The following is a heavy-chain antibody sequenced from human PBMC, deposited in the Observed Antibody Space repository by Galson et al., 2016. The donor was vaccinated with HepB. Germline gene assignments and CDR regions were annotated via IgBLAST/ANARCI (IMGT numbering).Heavy chain of an antibody. Sequence: SLRLSCAASGFTFSSYAMHWVRQAPGKGLEWVAVISYDGGDKYYADSVKGRFTLSRDNSKNTLYLQMNSLRAEDTAVYYCARVLGGPETAVAGRGHGLDPWGQGTLVTVSS. J-gene: IGHJ5*02. V-gene: IGHV3-30*04. D-gene: IGHD6-19*01. CDR1: GFTFSSYA. CDR2: ISYDGGDK. CDR3: ARVLGGPETAVAGRGHGLDP.